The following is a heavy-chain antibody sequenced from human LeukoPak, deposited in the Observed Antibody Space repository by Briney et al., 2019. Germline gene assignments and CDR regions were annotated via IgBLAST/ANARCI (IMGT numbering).Heavy chain of an antibody. CDR2: IRYDGSNK. CDR1: GFTFSSYG. V-gene: IGHV3-30*02. CDR3: ARGSRSGLGDYYFDY. J-gene: IGHJ4*02. Sequence: GGSLRLSCAASGFTFSSYGMHWVRQAPGKGLEWVAFIRYDGSNKYYADSVKGRFTISRDNSKNTLYLQMNSLRAEDTAVYYCARGSRSGLGDYYFDYWGQGTLVTVSS. D-gene: IGHD4-17*01.